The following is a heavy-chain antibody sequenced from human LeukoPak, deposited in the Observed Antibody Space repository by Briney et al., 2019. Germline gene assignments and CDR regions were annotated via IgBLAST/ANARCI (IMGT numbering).Heavy chain of an antibody. CDR3: ARVSGYCSSTSCQGPMIVVVMEAYNSGDFDY. J-gene: IGHJ4*02. CDR2: INPNSGGT. Sequence: GASVKVSCKASGYTFTGYYMHWVRQAPGQGLEWMGWINPNSGGTNYAQKFQGRVTMTRDTSISTAYMELSRLRSDDTAVYYCARVSGYCSSTSCQGPMIVVVMEAYNSGDFDYWGQGTLVTVSS. V-gene: IGHV1-2*02. CDR1: GYTFTGYY. D-gene: IGHD2-2*01.